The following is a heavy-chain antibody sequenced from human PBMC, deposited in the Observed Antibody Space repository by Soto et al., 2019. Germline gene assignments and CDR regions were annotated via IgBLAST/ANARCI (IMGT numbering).Heavy chain of an antibody. J-gene: IGHJ4*02. CDR2: IIPIFGTA. D-gene: IGHD3-16*01. CDR1: GGTFSSYA. Sequence: QVQLVQSGAEVKKPGSSVKVSCKASGGTFSSYAISWVRQAPGQGLEWMGGIIPIFGTANYAQKFQGRVTITADESTSTAYMELSSLRSEDTAVYYCAKAPGGMITFGGVIYFDYWGQGTLVTVSS. V-gene: IGHV1-69*01. CDR3: AKAPGGMITFGGVIYFDY.